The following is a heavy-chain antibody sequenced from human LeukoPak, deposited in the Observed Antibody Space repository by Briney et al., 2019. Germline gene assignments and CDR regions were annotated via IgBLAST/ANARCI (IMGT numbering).Heavy chain of an antibody. CDR1: GGSFSGSY. Sequence: PSETLSLTCGVSGGSFSGSYWGWIRQPPGKGLEWIGEINLSGSTNHNSSLTSRVTISLDTSKNQFSLNLRSVTTADTAVYYCARVSISLFGVVTAHFDSWGQGTLVAVSS. D-gene: IGHD3-3*01. J-gene: IGHJ4*02. CDR2: INLSGST. V-gene: IGHV4-34*01. CDR3: ARVSISLFGVVTAHFDS.